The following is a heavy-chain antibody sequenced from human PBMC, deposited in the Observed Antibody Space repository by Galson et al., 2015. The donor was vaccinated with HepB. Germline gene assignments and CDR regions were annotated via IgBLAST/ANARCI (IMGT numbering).Heavy chain of an antibody. CDR2: ISSSSTYI. CDR3: AKEKTRFRGVIFRNWFDP. CDR1: GFTFSSYA. D-gene: IGHD3-16*02. Sequence: SLRLSCAASGFTFSSYAMHWVRQAPGKGLEWVSSISSSSTYIYYADSVKGRFTISRDNAKNSLYLQMNSLRAEDTAVYYCAKEKTRFRGVIFRNWFDPWGQGTLVTVSS. V-gene: IGHV3-21*04. J-gene: IGHJ5*02.